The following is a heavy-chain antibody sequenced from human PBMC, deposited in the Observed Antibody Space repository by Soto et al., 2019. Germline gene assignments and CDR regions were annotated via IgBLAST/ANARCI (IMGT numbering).Heavy chain of an antibody. CDR3: ARAGRYFDWLLSGPNYGMDV. J-gene: IGHJ6*02. CDR1: GFTFSSYS. CDR2: ISSSSSYI. D-gene: IGHD3-9*01. V-gene: IGHV3-21*01. Sequence: PGGSLRLSCAASGFTFSSYSMNWVRQATGKGLEWVSSISSSSSYIYYADSVKGRFTISRDNAKNSLYLQMNSLRAEDTAVYYCARAGRYFDWLLSGPNYGMDVWGQGTTVTVSS.